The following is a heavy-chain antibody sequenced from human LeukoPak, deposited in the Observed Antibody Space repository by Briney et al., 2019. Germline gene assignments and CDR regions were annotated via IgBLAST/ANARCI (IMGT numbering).Heavy chain of an antibody. D-gene: IGHD6-19*01. CDR3: ARHGPDSSGWDPNSPFDY. CDR1: GYSFTSYW. J-gene: IGHJ4*02. Sequence: GESLKISCKGSGYSFTSYWIGWVRQMPGKGLEWMGIIYPGDSDTRYSPSFQGQVTISADKSISTAYLQWSSLKASDTAMYYCARHGPDSSGWDPNSPFDYWGQGTLVTVSS. CDR2: IYPGDSDT. V-gene: IGHV5-51*01.